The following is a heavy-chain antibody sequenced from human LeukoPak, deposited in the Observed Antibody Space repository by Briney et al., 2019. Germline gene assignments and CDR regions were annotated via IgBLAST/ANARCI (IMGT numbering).Heavy chain of an antibody. CDR1: GCTFTSYA. V-gene: IGHV7-4-1*02. CDR3: ARETLGHCSGGSCRNLYYFVY. CDR2: INTNTGKP. Sequence: ASVKVSFKASGCTFTSYAMNWVRQAPAQGLEWMGWINTNTGKPTYAHGFTGRFVFSFDTSVSAAYLQISSLKAEETAVYYCARETLGHCSGGSCRNLYYFVYWGQGTLVTVSS. D-gene: IGHD2-15*01. J-gene: IGHJ4*02.